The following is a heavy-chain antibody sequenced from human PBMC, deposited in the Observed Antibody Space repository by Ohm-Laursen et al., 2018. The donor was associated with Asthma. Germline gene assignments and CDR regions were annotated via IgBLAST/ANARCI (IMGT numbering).Heavy chain of an antibody. D-gene: IGHD6-13*01. Sequence: SETLSLTCTASGGSISSYYWTWIRQPPGKGLEWIGYIYYSGSTNYNPSLKSRVTISVDTSKNQFSLKLTSVTAADTAVYYCARGGSSWLSFDYWGQGTLVTVSS. CDR3: ARGGSSWLSFDY. CDR1: GGSISSYY. J-gene: IGHJ4*02. V-gene: IGHV4-59*01. CDR2: IYYSGST.